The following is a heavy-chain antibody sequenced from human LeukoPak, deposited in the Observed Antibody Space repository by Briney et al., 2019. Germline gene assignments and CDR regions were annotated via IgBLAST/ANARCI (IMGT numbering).Heavy chain of an antibody. J-gene: IGHJ4*02. Sequence: AGGSLRLSCAASGFTFSSYSMNWVRQAPGKGLEWVSSISSSSSYIYYADSVKGRFTISRDNAKNPLYLQMNSLRAEDTAVYYCARDVASVAGDYWGQGTLVTVSS. CDR1: GFTFSSYS. CDR3: ARDVASVAGDY. D-gene: IGHD6-19*01. V-gene: IGHV3-21*01. CDR2: ISSSSSYI.